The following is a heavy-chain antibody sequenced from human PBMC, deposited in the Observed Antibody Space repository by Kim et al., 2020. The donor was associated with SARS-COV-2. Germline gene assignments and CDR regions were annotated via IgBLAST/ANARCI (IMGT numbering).Heavy chain of an antibody. CDR3: ARDSGSHAVFDY. V-gene: IGHV3-64*01. CDR1: GFTFSSYA. J-gene: IGHJ4*02. D-gene: IGHD1-26*01. Sequence: GGSLRLSCAASGFTFSSYAMHWVRQAPGKGLEYVSAISSNGGSTYYANSVKGRFTISRDNSKNTLYLQMGSLRAEDMAVYYCARDSGSHAVFDYWGQGTLVTVSS. CDR2: ISSNGGST.